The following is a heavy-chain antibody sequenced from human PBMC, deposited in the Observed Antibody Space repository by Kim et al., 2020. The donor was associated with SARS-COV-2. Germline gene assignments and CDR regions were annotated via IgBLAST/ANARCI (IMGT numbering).Heavy chain of an antibody. CDR2: ITGSGGTT. CDR1: RFTFSRDA. Sequence: GGSLRLSCAASRFTFSRDAMSWVRQAPGKGLEWVSAITGSGGTTYYADSVKGRFTISRDNSRNMLYLQMTSLGAEDTAIYYCAIGYDSGFDYWGQGALVTVSS. V-gene: IGHV3-23*01. J-gene: IGHJ4*02. D-gene: IGHD3-22*01. CDR3: AIGYDSGFDY.